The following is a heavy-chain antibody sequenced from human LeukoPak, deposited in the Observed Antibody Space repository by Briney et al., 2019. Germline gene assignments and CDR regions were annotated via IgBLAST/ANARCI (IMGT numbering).Heavy chain of an antibody. CDR1: GFTFSSDA. J-gene: IGHJ6*02. CDR3: AKDQTGMDV. V-gene: IGHV3-23*01. CDR2: ITSSGGST. Sequence: GGSLRLSCAASGFTFSSDAMSWVRQAPGRGLEWVSTITSSGGSTYYADSVTGRFTISRDNSKNTLYLQMNSLRAEDTAVYYCAKDQTGMDVWGPGTTVTVS.